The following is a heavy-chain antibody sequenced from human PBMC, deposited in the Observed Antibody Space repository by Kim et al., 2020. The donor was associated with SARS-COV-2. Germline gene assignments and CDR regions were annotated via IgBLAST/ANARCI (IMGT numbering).Heavy chain of an antibody. J-gene: IGHJ4*01. CDR1: GLLFDSFA. Sequence: GGSLRLSCTASGLLFDSFAMQWIRQAPGKGLEWVASVSGSGSTTNYAEAVKGRFTISRDNSKQTVSLQMNSLRVEDMALYYCAKFAIRGGTSVMNREDY. CDR2: VSGSGSTT. CDR3: AKFAIRGGTSVMNREDY. D-gene: IGHD3-16*01. V-gene: IGHV3-23*01.